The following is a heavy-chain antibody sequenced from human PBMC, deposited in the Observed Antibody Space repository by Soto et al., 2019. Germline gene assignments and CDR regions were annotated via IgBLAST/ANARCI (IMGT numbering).Heavy chain of an antibody. Sequence: QITLKESGPTLVKPTQTLTLTCTFSGFSLSTSGVGVGWIRQPPGKALEWLALIYWNDDRLYSPSLKNRLTITKDTSKNPVILTMTNMDPVDTATYYCTHRFGFGEMRYWGQGTLVTVSS. D-gene: IGHD3-10*01. V-gene: IGHV2-5*01. CDR1: GFSLSTSGVG. CDR2: IYWNDDR. CDR3: THRFGFGEMRY. J-gene: IGHJ4*02.